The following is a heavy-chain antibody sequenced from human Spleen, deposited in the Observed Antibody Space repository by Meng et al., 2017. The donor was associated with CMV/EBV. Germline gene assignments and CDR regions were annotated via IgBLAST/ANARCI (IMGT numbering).Heavy chain of an antibody. CDR1: GFTFSSHW. Sequence: GESLKISCAASGFTFSSHWMTWVRQAPGKGLEWVANINQDGSQKNYVDSVKGRFTISRDNAKKSVYLQMNSLRAEDTAVYFCARVNGHGDYDLDYWGQGTLVTVSS. CDR3: ARVNGHGDYDLDY. D-gene: IGHD4-17*01. V-gene: IGHV3-7*01. CDR2: INQDGSQK. J-gene: IGHJ4*02.